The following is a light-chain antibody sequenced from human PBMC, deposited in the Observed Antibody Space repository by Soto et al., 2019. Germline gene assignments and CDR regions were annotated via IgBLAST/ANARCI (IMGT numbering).Light chain of an antibody. CDR3: SSYTSSSTLPYI. J-gene: IGLJ1*01. Sequence: QSALTQPASVSGSPGQSITISCTGNISDVGGYNYVSWYQQHPGKAPKIMIYDVSTRPSGVSNRFSGSKSGNTASLTISGLQAEDEADYYCSSYTSSSTLPYIFGTGTKLAVL. CDR1: ISDVGGYNY. CDR2: DVS. V-gene: IGLV2-14*01.